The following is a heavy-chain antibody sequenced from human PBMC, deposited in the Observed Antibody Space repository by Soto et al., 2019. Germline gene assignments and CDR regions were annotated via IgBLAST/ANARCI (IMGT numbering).Heavy chain of an antibody. CDR1: GYTFSRYG. D-gene: IGHD2-8*01. Sequence: QGQLVQSGPEAKNPGASVKVSCKASGYTFSRYGISWVRQAPGQGLEWMGWISGYNGDTKYAQKVQGRVTMTIDTSTYTAYMELRSLTSDDTAIYYCAKNGQPPYYYYGMDVWGQGTTVIVSS. J-gene: IGHJ6*02. CDR3: AKNGQPPYYYYGMDV. CDR2: ISGYNGDT. V-gene: IGHV1-18*01.